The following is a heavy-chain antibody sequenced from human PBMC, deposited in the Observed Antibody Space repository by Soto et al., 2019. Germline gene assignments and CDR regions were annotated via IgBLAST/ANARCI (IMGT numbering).Heavy chain of an antibody. D-gene: IGHD3-3*01. CDR1: GGTFSNYA. CDR3: ARGMVRFLDSLGVDV. CDR2: IIPIFGTA. Sequence: QVQLVQSGAEVKKPGSSVKVSCKASGGTFSNYAMSWVRQAPGQGLEWMGGIIPIFGTANYAQKFQGRVTITADESTRTAYMEMSSLRSEDTAVYYCARGMVRFLDSLGVDVWGQGTTVTVSS. V-gene: IGHV1-69*12. J-gene: IGHJ6*02.